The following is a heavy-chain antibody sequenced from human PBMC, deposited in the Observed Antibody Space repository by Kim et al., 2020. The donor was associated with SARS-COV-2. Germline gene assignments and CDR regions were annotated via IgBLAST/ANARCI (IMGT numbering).Heavy chain of an antibody. CDR1: GYSFTSNG. CDR2: ISPYHGKT. J-gene: IGHJ3*01. Sequence: ASVKVSCKASGYSFTSNGINWLRQAPGQGLEWMGWISPYHGKTDYAQNVQGRVTMTADTTSTTAYLEVRNLRSDDTALYYCARGPGPTIVTAPYAFDVWG. V-gene: IGHV1-18*01. CDR3: ARGPGPTIVTAPYAFDV. D-gene: IGHD2-21*02.